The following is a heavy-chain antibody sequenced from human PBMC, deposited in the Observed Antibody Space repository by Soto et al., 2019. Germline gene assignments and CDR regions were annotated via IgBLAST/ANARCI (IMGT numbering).Heavy chain of an antibody. Sequence: PGGSLRLSCTASGFTFGDYAMSWFRQAPGKGLEWVGFIRSKAYGGTTEYAASVKGRFTISRDDSKSIAYLQMNSLKTEDTAVYYCTRGHDYIWGSYRSDFDYWGQGTLVTVS. D-gene: IGHD3-16*02. CDR1: GFTFGDYA. CDR2: IRSKAYGGTT. V-gene: IGHV3-49*03. CDR3: TRGHDYIWGSYRSDFDY. J-gene: IGHJ4*02.